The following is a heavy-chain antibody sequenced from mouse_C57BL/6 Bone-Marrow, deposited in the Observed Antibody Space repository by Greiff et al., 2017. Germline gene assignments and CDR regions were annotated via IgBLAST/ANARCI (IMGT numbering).Heavy chain of an antibody. CDR1: GYAFSSSW. Sequence: VQLQQSGPELVKPGASVKISCKASGYAFSSSWMNWVKQRPGKGLEWIGRIYPGDGDPNYNGKFKGKATLTADKSSSTAYMQLSSLTSEDSAVYICARWLLRGFAYWGQGTLVTVSA. J-gene: IGHJ3*01. D-gene: IGHD2-3*01. V-gene: IGHV1-82*01. CDR2: IYPGDGDP. CDR3: ARWLLRGFAY.